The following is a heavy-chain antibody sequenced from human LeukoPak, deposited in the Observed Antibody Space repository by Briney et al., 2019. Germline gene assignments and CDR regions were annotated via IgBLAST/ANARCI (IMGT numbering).Heavy chain of an antibody. CDR2: INTGNGNT. Sequence: ASVKVSCKTSGYTFTNYGMHWVRQAPRQSPEWMGWINTGNGNTKSSQKFQDRVALTRDTSASTGCMELNSLSSEDTAVYYCARVPLHDDSRHYYPHWGQAPQSPSPQ. CDR1: GYTFTNYG. V-gene: IGHV1-3*04. CDR3: ARVPLHDDSRHYYPH. J-gene: IGHJ1*01. D-gene: IGHD3-22*01.